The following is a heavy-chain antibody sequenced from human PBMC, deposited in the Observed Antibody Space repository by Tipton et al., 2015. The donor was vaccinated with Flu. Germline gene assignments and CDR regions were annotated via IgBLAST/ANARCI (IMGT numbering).Heavy chain of an antibody. CDR3: ARRDYSNYVSEPKNWFDP. J-gene: IGHJ5*02. CDR1: GSSISRAYY. V-gene: IGHV4-38-2*01. CDR2: IGSPYYTGST. D-gene: IGHD4-11*01. Sequence: TLSLTCAVSGSSISRAYYWGWVRQPPGKGLEWIGSIGSPYYTGSTYYNSSLKSRVTISLDKSKNQFSLRLVSMTATDTAVYYCARRDYSNYVSEPKNWFDPWGQGILVTVSS.